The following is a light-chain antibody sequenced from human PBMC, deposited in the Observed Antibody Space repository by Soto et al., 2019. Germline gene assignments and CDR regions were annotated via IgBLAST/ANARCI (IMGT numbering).Light chain of an antibody. Sequence: EIVLTQSPATLSVSPGERATLSCRASQSVSSNLAWYQQKLGQAPRLLIYGASTRATGIPTRFSGSGSGTEFTLTISSLQSEDFAVYFCQQSNNWPPGYTFGQGTMLEIK. J-gene: IGKJ2*01. CDR2: GAS. CDR1: QSVSSN. CDR3: QQSNNWPPGYT. V-gene: IGKV3-15*01.